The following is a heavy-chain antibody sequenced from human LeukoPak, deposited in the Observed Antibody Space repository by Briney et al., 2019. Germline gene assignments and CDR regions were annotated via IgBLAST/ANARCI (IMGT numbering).Heavy chain of an antibody. CDR2: IWYDGSNK. D-gene: IGHD6-19*01. J-gene: IGHJ3*02. V-gene: IGHV3-33*01. CDR3: ARDNQWLTDAFDI. CDR1: GFTFSSYG. Sequence: PGGSLRLSCAASGFTFSSYGMHWVRQAPGKGLEWVAVIWYDGSNKYYADSVKGRFTISRDNSKNTLYLQMNSLRAEDTAVYYCARDNQWLTDAFDIWGQGTKVNVSS.